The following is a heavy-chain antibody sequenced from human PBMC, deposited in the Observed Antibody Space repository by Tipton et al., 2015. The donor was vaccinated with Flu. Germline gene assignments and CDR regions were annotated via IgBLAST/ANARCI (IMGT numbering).Heavy chain of an antibody. CDR1: GGSISSYY. J-gene: IGHJ4*02. V-gene: IGHV4-59*12. CDR3: ARGSGSGTFVIFDF. CDR2: IYYSGST. D-gene: IGHD3-10*01. Sequence: TLSLTCTVSGGSISSYYWSWIRQPPGKGLEWIGYIYYSGSTNYNPSLKSRLTMSVDASKKQFSLKLSSVTAADTAVYYCARGSGSGTFVIFDFWGQGTLVTVSP.